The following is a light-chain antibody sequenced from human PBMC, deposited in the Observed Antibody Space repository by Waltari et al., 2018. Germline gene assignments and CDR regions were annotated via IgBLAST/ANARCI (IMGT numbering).Light chain of an antibody. V-gene: IGLV2-11*01. CDR3: CSYAGSYTFDVV. J-gene: IGLJ2*01. CDR2: AVS. Sequence: QSALTQPRSVSGSPGQSVTISCTGTSSDVGGYNYVSWYQQHPGKAPKLMIYAVSKRPSGVPDRFSGSKSGNTASLTISGLQAEDEADYYCCSYAGSYTFDVVFGGGTKLTVL. CDR1: SSDVGGYNY.